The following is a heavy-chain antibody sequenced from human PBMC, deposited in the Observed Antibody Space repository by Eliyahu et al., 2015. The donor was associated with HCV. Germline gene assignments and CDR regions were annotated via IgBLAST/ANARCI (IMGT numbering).Heavy chain of an antibody. D-gene: IGHD3-22*01. CDR1: GGTFSSYA. V-gene: IGHV1-69*01. CDR3: ARATLLGYYYDSSGYWDY. Sequence: QVQLVQSGAEVKKPGSSVKVSCKASGGTFSSYAISWVRQAPGQGLEWMGGIIPIFGTANYAQKFQGRVTITADESTSTAYMELSSLRSEDTAVYYCARATLLGYYYDSSGYWDYWGQGTLVTVSS. CDR2: IIPIFGTA. J-gene: IGHJ4*02.